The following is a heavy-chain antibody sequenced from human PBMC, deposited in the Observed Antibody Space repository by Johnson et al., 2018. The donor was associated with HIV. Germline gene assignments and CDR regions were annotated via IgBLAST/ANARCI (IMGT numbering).Heavy chain of an antibody. CDR2: INWNGGST. J-gene: IGHJ3*02. D-gene: IGHD4-23*01. Sequence: VLLVESGGRVVWPGGSLRLSCAASGFTFDDYGMSWVRQAPGKGLEWVSGINWNGGSTGYADSVKGRFTISRDNAKNTLYLQMNSLRTEDTAMYYCARERGYFGNPAFDIWGQGTMVTVSS. CDR3: ARERGYFGNPAFDI. CDR1: GFTFDDYG. V-gene: IGHV3-20*04.